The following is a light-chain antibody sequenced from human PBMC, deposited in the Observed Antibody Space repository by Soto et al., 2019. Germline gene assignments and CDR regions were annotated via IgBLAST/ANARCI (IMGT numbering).Light chain of an antibody. J-gene: IGKJ1*01. Sequence: DIQMTQSPATLSASVGDRVTIPCRASQSISGWLAWYQQKPGKAPKLLIYDASSLESGVPSRFSGSGSGTEFTLTISSLQPDDFATYYCQQYNSYAWTFGQGTMVDIK. CDR2: DAS. V-gene: IGKV1-5*01. CDR3: QQYNSYAWT. CDR1: QSISGW.